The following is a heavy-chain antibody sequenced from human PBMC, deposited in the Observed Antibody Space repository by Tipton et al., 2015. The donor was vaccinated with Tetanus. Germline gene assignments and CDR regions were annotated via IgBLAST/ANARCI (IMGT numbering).Heavy chain of an antibody. V-gene: IGHV4-39*01. CDR3: GRGTDAYKSGNY. Sequence: TLSLTCTVSGDFISSSNYFWGWIRQPPGKGLEWIGTIYYSGSTYYNASLKSRVTIFIDMSKKQFSLQLSSVTAADSALYFCGRGTDAYKSGNYWGQGTLVTVSS. D-gene: IGHD5-24*01. CDR1: GDFISSSNYF. CDR2: IYYSGST. J-gene: IGHJ4*01.